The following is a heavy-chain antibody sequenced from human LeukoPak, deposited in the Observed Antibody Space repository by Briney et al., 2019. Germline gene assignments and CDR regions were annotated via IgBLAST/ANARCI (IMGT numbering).Heavy chain of an antibody. Sequence: PSEALSLTCTVSGGSISSYYWGWIRQPPGKGLEWIGSIYYSGNTYYNPSLKSRVTISVDTSKNQFSLKLSSVTAADTAVYYCARELYSSRTNDAFVIWGQGTMVTVSS. V-gene: IGHV4-39*07. CDR2: IYYSGNT. CDR1: GGSISSYY. J-gene: IGHJ3*02. CDR3: ARELYSSRTNDAFVI. D-gene: IGHD6-13*01.